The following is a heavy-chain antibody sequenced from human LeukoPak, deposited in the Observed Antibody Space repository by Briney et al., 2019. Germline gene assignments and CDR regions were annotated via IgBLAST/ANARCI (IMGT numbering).Heavy chain of an antibody. D-gene: IGHD3-3*01. V-gene: IGHV4-4*02. J-gene: IGHJ4*02. CDR3: ARMAFVLGVVMFDY. Sequence: SSGTLSLTCAVSGGSISSSNWWSWVRQPPGQGLEWIGEIYHSGSTNYNPSLKSRVTISVDKSKNQFSLKLSSVTAADTAVYYCARMAFVLGVVMFDYWGQGTLVTVSS. CDR1: GGSISSSNW. CDR2: IYHSGST.